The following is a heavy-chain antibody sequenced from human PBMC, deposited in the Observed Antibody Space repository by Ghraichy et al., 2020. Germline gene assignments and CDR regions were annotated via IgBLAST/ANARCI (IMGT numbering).Heavy chain of an antibody. CDR1: GGSISSNNYY. Sequence: SETLSLTCTVSGGSISSNNYYCAWIRQPPGKGLEWIGEIHHSGSTYYNPSLKSRVTISVDTSKNQFSLKLSSVTAADTAVYYCARRRDYSSAFDYWGQGTLVAVSS. CDR3: ARRRDYSSAFDY. V-gene: IGHV4-39*01. D-gene: IGHD6-19*01. J-gene: IGHJ4*02. CDR2: IHHSGST.